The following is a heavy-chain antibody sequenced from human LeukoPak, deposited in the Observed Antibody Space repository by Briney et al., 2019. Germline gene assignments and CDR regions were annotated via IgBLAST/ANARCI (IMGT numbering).Heavy chain of an antibody. Sequence: GGSLRLSCAASGFTFSSYSMNWVRQAPGKGLEWVSSISSSSSYIYYADSVKGRFTISRDNAKNSLYLQMNSLRAEDTAVYYCAREGITGTAYFDYWGQGTPVTVSS. V-gene: IGHV3-21*01. CDR3: AREGITGTAYFDY. CDR1: GFTFSSYS. J-gene: IGHJ4*02. D-gene: IGHD1-20*01. CDR2: ISSSSSYI.